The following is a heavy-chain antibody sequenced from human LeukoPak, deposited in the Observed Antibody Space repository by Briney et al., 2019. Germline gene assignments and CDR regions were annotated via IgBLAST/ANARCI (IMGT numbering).Heavy chain of an antibody. CDR1: GYTFTGYY. CDR2: INPNSGDT. D-gene: IGHD6-6*01. V-gene: IGHV1-2*02. Sequence: GASVKVSCKGSGYTFTGYYMHWVRQAPGQGLEWMGWINPNSGDTNYAQNFQGRVTMTRDTSISTAYMEPSSLKSDDTAVYYCARDRNSGSSLDIWGQGTMLTVSS. CDR3: ARDRNSGSSLDI. J-gene: IGHJ3*02.